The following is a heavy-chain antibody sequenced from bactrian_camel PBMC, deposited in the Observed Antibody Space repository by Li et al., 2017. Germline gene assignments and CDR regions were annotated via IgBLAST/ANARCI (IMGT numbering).Heavy chain of an antibody. CDR1: ENTFNLNC. Sequence: QVQLVESGGGSVEDGGSLNLSCVASENTFNLNCMAWFRHVPGKEREGVAAIYRHGDFTYYGDSVRGRFTIAQDNAKTTAYLQMTSLKPEDSAMYFCAAGQTCGNWWKASEFGYWGQGTQVTVS. CDR3: AAGQTCGNWWKASEFGY. CDR2: IYRHGDFT. V-gene: IGHV3S6*01. J-gene: IGHJ6*01. D-gene: IGHD7*01.